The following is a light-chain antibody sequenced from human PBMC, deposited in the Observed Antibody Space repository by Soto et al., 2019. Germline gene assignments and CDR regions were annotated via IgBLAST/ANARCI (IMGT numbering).Light chain of an antibody. V-gene: IGKV1-39*01. CDR3: QQSYSTLGT. CDR2: GAS. Sequence: DIQMTQSPSSLSASVGDRVTITCRASRSINSYLNWYQQKPGKAPKLLIYGASSLQSGVPSRFSGRGSGTDFTLTISSLQPEDFATYYCQQSYSTLGTFGGGTKVEI. J-gene: IGKJ4*01. CDR1: RSINSY.